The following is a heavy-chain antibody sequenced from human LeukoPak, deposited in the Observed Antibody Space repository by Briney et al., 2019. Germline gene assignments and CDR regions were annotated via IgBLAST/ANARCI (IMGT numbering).Heavy chain of an antibody. V-gene: IGHV3-48*01. D-gene: IGHD2-15*01. CDR3: AKDFRIFA. J-gene: IGHJ5*02. CDR1: GFTFSSYS. Sequence: GGSLRLSCAASGFTFSSYSMNWVRQAAGKGLEWVSYITGSSNTINYADSVKGRFTISRDKAKNSPYLQMNSLRAEDTAVYYCAKDFRIFAWGQGTLVTVSS. CDR2: ITGSSNTI.